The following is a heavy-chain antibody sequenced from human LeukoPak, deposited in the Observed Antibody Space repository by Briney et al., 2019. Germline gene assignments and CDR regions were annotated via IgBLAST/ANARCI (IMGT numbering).Heavy chain of an antibody. CDR1: GFTFSDYY. CDR3: AKARRDGYNLFDY. D-gene: IGHD5-24*01. J-gene: IGHJ4*02. CDR2: ISSSGGNT. Sequence: GSLRLSCAASGFTFSDYYMNWVRQAPGKGLEWVSVISSSGGNTYYTDSVKGRFTVSRDISKNTLYLQMNSLRAEDTALYYCAKARRDGYNLFDYWGQGTLVTVSS. V-gene: IGHV3-23*01.